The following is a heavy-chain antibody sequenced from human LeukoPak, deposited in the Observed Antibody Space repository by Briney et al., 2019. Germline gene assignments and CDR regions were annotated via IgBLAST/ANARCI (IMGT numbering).Heavy chain of an antibody. J-gene: IGHJ4*02. CDR3: ARDRYYIFDY. V-gene: IGHV3-11*04. Sequence: GGSLRLSCAASGFTLSDYYMGWIRQAPGKGLEWLSYISGRGRTIAYADSVQARFTISRDNAQQSVFLQMNSLRGEDTAVYFCARDRYYIFDYWGQGAPVTVSS. CDR2: ISGRGRTI. CDR1: GFTLSDYY. D-gene: IGHD3-10*01.